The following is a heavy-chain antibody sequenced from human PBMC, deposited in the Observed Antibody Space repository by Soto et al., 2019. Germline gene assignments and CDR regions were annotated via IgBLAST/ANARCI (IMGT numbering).Heavy chain of an antibody. V-gene: IGHV4-30-4*01. D-gene: IGHD3-22*01. Sequence: SETLSLTCTVSGGSISSDDYYWSWIRQAPGRGLEWIGYIHSSGSIYYNPSLKSRATMSIDTAGNQFSLKVSYVTVADTAVYYCARDLDGLHDDTSGPFPRPGWGQGTLVTVSS. J-gene: IGHJ1*01. CDR2: IHSSGSI. CDR3: ARDLDGLHDDTSGPFPRPG. CDR1: GGSISSDDYY.